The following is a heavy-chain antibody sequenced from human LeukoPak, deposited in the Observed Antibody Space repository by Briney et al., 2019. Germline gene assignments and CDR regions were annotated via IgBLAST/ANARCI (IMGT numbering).Heavy chain of an antibody. D-gene: IGHD1-7*01. CDR1: GFTFSSYG. CDR3: ARGGLELDY. J-gene: IGHJ4*02. CDR2: ISYDGSNK. V-gene: IGHV3-30*03. Sequence: PGGSLRLSCAVSGFTFSSYGMHWVRQAPGKGLEWVAVISYDGSNKYYADSVKGRFTISRDNSKNTLYLQMNSLRAEDTAVHYCARGGLELDYWGQGTLVTVSS.